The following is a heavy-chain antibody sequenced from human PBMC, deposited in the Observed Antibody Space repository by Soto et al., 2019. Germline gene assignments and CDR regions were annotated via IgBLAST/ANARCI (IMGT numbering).Heavy chain of an antibody. CDR3: ARPYYGSGSYYDY. CDR1: GYSFTSYW. D-gene: IGHD3-10*01. J-gene: IGHJ4*02. CDR2: IDPSDSYT. Sequence: GESLKIACNGSGYSFTSYWISWVRQMPGKGLEWMGRIDPSDSYTNYSPSFQGHVTISADKSISTAYLQWSSLKASDTAMYYCARPYYGSGSYYDYWGQGTLVTVSS. V-gene: IGHV5-10-1*01.